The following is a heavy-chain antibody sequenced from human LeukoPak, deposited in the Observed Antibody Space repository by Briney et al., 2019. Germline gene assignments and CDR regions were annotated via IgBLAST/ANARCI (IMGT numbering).Heavy chain of an antibody. D-gene: IGHD3-22*01. V-gene: IGHV1-46*01. CDR1: GGTFSSYA. CDR3: ARAPYYYDSPDY. Sequence: ASVKVSCKASGGTFSSYAISWVRQAPGQGLEWMGIINPSGGSTSYAQKFQGRVTMTRDTSTSTVYMELSSLRSEDTAVYYCARAPYYYDSPDYWGQGTLVTVSS. J-gene: IGHJ4*02. CDR2: INPSGGST.